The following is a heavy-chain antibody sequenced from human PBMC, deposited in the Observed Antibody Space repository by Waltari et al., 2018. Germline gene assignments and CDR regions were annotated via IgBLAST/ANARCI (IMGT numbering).Heavy chain of an antibody. D-gene: IGHD3-10*01. CDR1: GYTFNNYY. V-gene: IGHV1-46*02. CDR2: INPSGGTT. CDR3: ARAKSWFGGIPSRPDFDF. J-gene: IGHJ4*02. Sequence: QVQLVQSGAEAKKPGASVKVSCEASGYTFNNYYIHWVRQAPGQGLEWMGIINPSGGTTRYPQKFQGRSTMTRATATSTGNMELSSLRSDDTAVYYCARAKSWFGGIPSRPDFDFWGQGTLVTVSS.